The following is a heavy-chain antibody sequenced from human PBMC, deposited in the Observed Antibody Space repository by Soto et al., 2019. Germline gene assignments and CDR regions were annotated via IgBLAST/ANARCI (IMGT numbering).Heavy chain of an antibody. CDR3: ARRGRGYGDPFDY. CDR1: GYTFSNFG. D-gene: IGHD4-17*01. V-gene: IGHV1-18*01. Sequence: QVQLVQSGAEVQKPGASVKVSCKTSGYTFSNFGINWVRQAPGQGLEWMGWISAYNGNTNYAQKVQGRVTMTADTATSTAYMELRSLRSDDTAVYYCARRGRGYGDPFDYWGQGTLVTVSS. J-gene: IGHJ4*02. CDR2: ISAYNGNT.